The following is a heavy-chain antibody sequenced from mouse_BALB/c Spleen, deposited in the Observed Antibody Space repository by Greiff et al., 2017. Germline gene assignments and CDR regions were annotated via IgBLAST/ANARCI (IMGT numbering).Heavy chain of an antibody. CDR2: IRLKSNNYAT. Sequence: EVKLQESGGGLVQPGGSMKLSCVASGFTFSNYWMNWVRQSPEKGLEWVAEIRLKSNNYATHYAESVKGRFTISRDDSKSSVYLQMNNLRAEDTGIYYCTRDYGNYVWYFDVWGAGTTVTVSS. CDR1: GFTFSNYW. CDR3: TRDYGNYVWYFDV. D-gene: IGHD2-1*01. J-gene: IGHJ1*01. V-gene: IGHV6-6*02.